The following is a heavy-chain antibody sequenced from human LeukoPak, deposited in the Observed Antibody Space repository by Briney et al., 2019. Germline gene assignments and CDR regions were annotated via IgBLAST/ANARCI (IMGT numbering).Heavy chain of an antibody. D-gene: IGHD5-18*01. J-gene: IGHJ4*02. CDR1: GITLSNYG. CDR2: LSGTGAGT. Sequence: GGSLRLSCAVSGITLSNYGMSWVRQAPGKGLEWVSALSGTGAGTYYADSVKGRFTISRDNSKNTLYLQMNSLRAEDTAVYYCAKDQEYTYGPFDYWGQGTLVTVSS. CDR3: AKDQEYTYGPFDY. V-gene: IGHV3-23*01.